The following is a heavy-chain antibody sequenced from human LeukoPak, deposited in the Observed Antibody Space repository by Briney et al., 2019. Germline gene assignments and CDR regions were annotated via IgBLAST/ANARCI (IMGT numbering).Heavy chain of an antibody. CDR3: ARGRSDIVVVVAATSIMDY. J-gene: IGHJ4*02. CDR2: ISGSGGTA. CDR1: GFTFSIYT. D-gene: IGHD2-15*01. Sequence: GGSLRLSCAASGFTFSIYTMSWVRQAPGKGLEWVSAISGSGGTAYYADSVKGRFTISRDNSKNTLYLQMNSLRAEDTAVYYCARGRSDIVVVVAATSIMDYWGQGTLVTVSS. V-gene: IGHV3-23*01.